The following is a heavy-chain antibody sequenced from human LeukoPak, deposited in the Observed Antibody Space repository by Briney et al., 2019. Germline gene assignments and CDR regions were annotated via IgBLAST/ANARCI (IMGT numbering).Heavy chain of an antibody. V-gene: IGHV4-34*01. CDR1: GGSFSGYY. CDR3: ARKQWLVLDY. CDR2: INHSGST. J-gene: IGHJ4*02. D-gene: IGHD6-19*01. Sequence: SETLSLTCAVYGGSFSGYYWSWIRQPPGKGLEWIGEINHSGSTNYNPSLKSRVTISVDTSKNQFSLKLSSLTAADTAVYYCARKQWLVLDYWGQGTLVTVSS.